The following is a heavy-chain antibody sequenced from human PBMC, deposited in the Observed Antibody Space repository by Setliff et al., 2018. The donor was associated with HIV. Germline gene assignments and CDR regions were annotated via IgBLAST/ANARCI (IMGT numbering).Heavy chain of an antibody. Sequence: GASVKVSCKASGYALTSYSLTWVRQAPGQGLEWMGWISDYNSNTAYAQKFQGRVTMTKDTSTSTAYMELRSLRPDDTAVYFCGGRADRFDLWGQGTLVTVSS. CDR1: GYALTSYS. D-gene: IGHD3-16*01. J-gene: IGHJ5*02. CDR2: ISDYNSNT. CDR3: GGRADRFDL. V-gene: IGHV1-18*01.